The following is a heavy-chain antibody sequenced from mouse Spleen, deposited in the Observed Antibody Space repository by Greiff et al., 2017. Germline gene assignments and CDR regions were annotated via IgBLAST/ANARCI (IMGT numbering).Heavy chain of an antibody. V-gene: IGHV5-9*04. D-gene: IGHD1-1*01. CDR3: ARVGIPYYDGSSMDY. CDR1: GFTFSSYT. J-gene: IGHJ4*01. CDR2: ISSGGGNT. Sequence: EVKLVESGGGLVKPGGSLKLSCAASGFTFSSYTMSWVRQTPAKRLEWVATISSGGGNTYYPDSVKGRFTISRDNARNTLYLQMSSLRSEDTAMYYCARVGIPYYDGSSMDYWGQGTSVTVSS.